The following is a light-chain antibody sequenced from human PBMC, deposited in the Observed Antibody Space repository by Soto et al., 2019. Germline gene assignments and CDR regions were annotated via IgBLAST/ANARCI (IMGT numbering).Light chain of an antibody. CDR2: GAS. CDR3: QQYNNWPIT. V-gene: IGKV3-15*01. J-gene: IGKJ5*01. CDR1: QSVRSN. Sequence: EIVMTQSPDTLSVSPGERATISCRASQSVRSNLAWYQQKPGQAPRLLIYGASTRATGIPARFSGSGSGTEFTLTISSLQSEDFAVYYCQQYNNWPITFGQGTRLEIK.